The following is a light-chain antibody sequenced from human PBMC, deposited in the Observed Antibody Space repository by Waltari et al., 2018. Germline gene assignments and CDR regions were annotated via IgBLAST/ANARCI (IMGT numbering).Light chain of an antibody. J-gene: IGKJ2*01. CDR2: GAS. CDR1: QSISSN. CDR3: QQYNSWPPYT. V-gene: IGKV3-15*01. Sequence: ELVMTQSPATLSVSPGERATLPCRASQSISSNLAWYPQKPGRAPRLLMYGASTRATGIPARFSGSGSGTEFSLTISSLQSEDSAVYYCQQYNSWPPYTFGQGTKLEI.